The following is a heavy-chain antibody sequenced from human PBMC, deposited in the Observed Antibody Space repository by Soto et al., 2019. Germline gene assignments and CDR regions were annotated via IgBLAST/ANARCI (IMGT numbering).Heavy chain of an antibody. CDR1: GVTVSSDAYY. CDR2: IYHTGST. V-gene: IGHV4-31*03. Sequence: SETLSLTCTVSGVTVSSDAYYWSWIRQHPGKGLEWIGNIYHTGSTYYSPSLKSRVAISLDTSKNQFSLTLTSVTAADTAVYYCARYRFSGNKWSKFDYWGQGTLVTVSS. J-gene: IGHJ4*02. CDR3: ARYRFSGNKWSKFDY. D-gene: IGHD3-16*02.